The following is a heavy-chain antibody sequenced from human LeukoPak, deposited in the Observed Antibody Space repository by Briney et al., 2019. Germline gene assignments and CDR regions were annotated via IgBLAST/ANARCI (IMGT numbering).Heavy chain of an antibody. CDR2: ISAYHGNT. CDR3: ARDGSGTWNDY. CDR1: GFSYG. V-gene: IGHV1-18*01. D-gene: IGHD3-10*01. Sequence: GASVKVSCKASGFSYGISWVRQAPGQGLEWMGWISAYHGNTNYAQKLQSRVTMTTDTSTSTAYMELRSLRSDDTAVYYCARDGSGTWNDYWGQGTLVTVSS. J-gene: IGHJ4*02.